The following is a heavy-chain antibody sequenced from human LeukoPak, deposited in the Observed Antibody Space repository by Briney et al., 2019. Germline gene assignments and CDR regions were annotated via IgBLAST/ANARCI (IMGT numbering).Heavy chain of an antibody. CDR2: IRYDGSNK. D-gene: IGHD6-6*01. CDR3: ANEKYSSSPVYYYYMDV. Sequence: PGGSLRLSCAASGFTFSSYGMHWVRQAPGKGLEWVAFIRYDGSNKYYADSVKGRFTISRDNSKNTLYLQMNSLRAEDTAVYYCANEKYSSSPVYYYYMDVWGKGTTVTVSS. V-gene: IGHV3-30*02. J-gene: IGHJ6*03. CDR1: GFTFSSYG.